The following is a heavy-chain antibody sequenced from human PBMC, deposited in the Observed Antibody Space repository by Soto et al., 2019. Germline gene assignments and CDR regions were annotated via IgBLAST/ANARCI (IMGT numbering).Heavy chain of an antibody. CDR2: IYPGDSDT. J-gene: IGHJ3*02. CDR3: ARQKDFYYDSSGYGAFDI. D-gene: IGHD3-22*01. CDR1: GYSFTSYW. Sequence: GESLKISCSGSGYSFTSYWIGWVRQMPWKGLEWMGIIYPGDSDTRYSPSFQGQVTISADKSISTAYLQWSSLKASDTAMYYCARQKDFYYDSSGYGAFDIWGQGTMVTVSS. V-gene: IGHV5-51*01.